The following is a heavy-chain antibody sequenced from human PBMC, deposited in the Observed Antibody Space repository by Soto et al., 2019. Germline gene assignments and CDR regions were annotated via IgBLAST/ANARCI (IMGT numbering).Heavy chain of an antibody. CDR3: ARSVVTIFGVVIIPGYYYYGMDV. V-gene: IGHV1-69*13. J-gene: IGHJ6*02. D-gene: IGHD3-3*01. Sequence: PVKVSCKASGGRFSSYAISWARQAPGQGLEWMGGIIPIFGTADYAQKFQGRVTITADESTSTAYMELSSLRSEDTAVYYCARSVVTIFGVVIIPGYYYYGMDVWGQGTTVTVSS. CDR1: GGRFSSYA. CDR2: IIPIFGTA.